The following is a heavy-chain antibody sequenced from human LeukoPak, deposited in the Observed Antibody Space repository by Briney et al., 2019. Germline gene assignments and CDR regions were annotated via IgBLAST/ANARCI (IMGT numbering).Heavy chain of an antibody. CDR2: IDHIGNT. CDR3: AKVGQWLD. Sequence: SETLSLTCAVSSGSFSDYSWAWIRQPPGKGLEWIADIDHIGNTKYNPSLKSRVTLSVDTSKRQFSLKMNSVTAADSAIYYFAKVGQWLDWGRGTLVTVSS. J-gene: IGHJ4*02. CDR1: SGSFSDYS. D-gene: IGHD6-19*01. V-gene: IGHV4-34*01.